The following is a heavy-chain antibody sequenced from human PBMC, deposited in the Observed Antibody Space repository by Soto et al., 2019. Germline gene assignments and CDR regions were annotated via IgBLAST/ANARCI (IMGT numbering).Heavy chain of an antibody. Sequence: GGSLRLSCAASGFTFSSYAMSWVRQAPGKGLEWVSAISGSGGSTYYADSVKGRFTISRDNSKNTLYLQMNSLRAEDTAVYYCAKDRGQRVGAQGYYYYGMDVWGQGTTVTVSS. CDR3: AKDRGQRVGAQGYYYYGMDV. CDR1: GFTFSSYA. D-gene: IGHD1-26*01. J-gene: IGHJ6*02. CDR2: ISGSGGST. V-gene: IGHV3-23*01.